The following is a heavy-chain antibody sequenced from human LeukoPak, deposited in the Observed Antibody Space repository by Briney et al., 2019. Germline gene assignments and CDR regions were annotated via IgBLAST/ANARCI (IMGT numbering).Heavy chain of an antibody. D-gene: IGHD3-3*01. J-gene: IGHJ4*02. CDR2: IYPKNGGT. CDR3: ASVTWSDKFSDFDY. Sequence: ASVKVSCKASGYTFTGHYIHWVRQAPGQGLEWMGWIYPKNGGTRNAQKFQDRVTMSRDMSITTAYMELSRLRSDDTAVYYCASVTWSDKFSDFDYWGEGTLVTVSS. CDR1: GYTFTGHY. V-gene: IGHV1-2*02.